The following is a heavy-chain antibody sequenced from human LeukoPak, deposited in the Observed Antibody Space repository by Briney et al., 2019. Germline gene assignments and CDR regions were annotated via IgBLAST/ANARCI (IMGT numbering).Heavy chain of an antibody. Sequence: GGSLRLSCAASGFTFSSYEMNWVRQAPGKGLEWVPYISSSGSTIYYADSVKGRFTISRDNAKNSLYLQMNSLRAEDTAVYYCARGEVYSGSYYGVDYWGQGTLVTVSS. CDR3: ARGEVYSGSYYGVDY. D-gene: IGHD1-26*01. V-gene: IGHV3-48*03. CDR1: GFTFSSYE. J-gene: IGHJ4*02. CDR2: ISSSGSTI.